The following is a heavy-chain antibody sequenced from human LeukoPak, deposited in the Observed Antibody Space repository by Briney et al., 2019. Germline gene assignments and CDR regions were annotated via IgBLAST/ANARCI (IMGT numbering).Heavy chain of an antibody. V-gene: IGHV4-34*01. Sequence: PSETLSLTCAVYGESLSAYYWNWIRQSPGEGLEWIREINPSGGTNYNPSLKSRVTISVDTSKNQFSLKLSSVTAADTAVYYCARGRGLWGQGTTVTVSS. CDR3: ARGRGL. J-gene: IGHJ6*02. CDR1: GESLSAYY. CDR2: INPSGGT.